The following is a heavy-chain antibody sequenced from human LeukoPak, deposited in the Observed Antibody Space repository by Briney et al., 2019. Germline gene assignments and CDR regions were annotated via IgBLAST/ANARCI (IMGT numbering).Heavy chain of an antibody. V-gene: IGHV3-30*03. CDR3: ARDRIRIAAAGTYQLGY. D-gene: IGHD6-13*01. Sequence: PGGSLRLSCAASGFIFSTYGMHWVRQAPGKGLEWVAVISYDGNIKYYADSVKGRLTISRDNSKKVVYLQMNSLRAEDTAVYYCARDRIRIAAAGTYQLGYWGQGTLVTVSS. CDR2: ISYDGNIK. CDR1: GFIFSTYG. J-gene: IGHJ4*02.